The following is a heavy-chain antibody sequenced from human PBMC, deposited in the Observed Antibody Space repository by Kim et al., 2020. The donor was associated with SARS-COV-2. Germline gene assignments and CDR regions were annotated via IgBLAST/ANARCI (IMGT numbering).Heavy chain of an antibody. CDR2: INHSGST. CDR3: ARGVWFGELLEFSFDY. J-gene: IGHJ4*02. V-gene: IGHV4-34*01. CDR1: GGSFSGYY. Sequence: SETLSLTCAVYGGSFSGYYWSWIRQPPGKGLEWIGEINHSGSTNYNPSLKSRVTISVDTSKNQFSLKLSSVTAADTAVYYCARGVWFGELLEFSFDYWGQGTLVTVSS. D-gene: IGHD3-10*01.